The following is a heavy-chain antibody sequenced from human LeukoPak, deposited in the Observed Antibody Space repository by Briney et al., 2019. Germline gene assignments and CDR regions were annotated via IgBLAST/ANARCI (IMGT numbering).Heavy chain of an antibody. CDR3: ARVLYGSGSYANWFDP. V-gene: IGHV3-21*01. D-gene: IGHD3-10*01. J-gene: IGHJ5*02. CDR1: GFTFSSYS. Sequence: GGSLRLSCAASGFTFSSYSMNWVRQAPGKGLEWVSSISSSSSYIYYADSVKGRFTISRDNAKNSLYLQMNSLRAEDTAVYYCARVLYGSGSYANWFDPRGQGTLVTVFS. CDR2: ISSSSSYI.